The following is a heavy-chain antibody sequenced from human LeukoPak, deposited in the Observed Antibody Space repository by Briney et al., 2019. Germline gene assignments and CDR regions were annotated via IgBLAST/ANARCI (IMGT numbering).Heavy chain of an antibody. J-gene: IGHJ3*02. V-gene: IGHV3-74*01. CDR2: INNDGSST. Sequence: GGSLRLSCGASGFTFSSYWMHWVRQAPGKGLVWVSRINNDGSSTSYADSVQGRFTISRDNAKNTLYLQMNSLRAEDTAVYYCAREKGIMVREMALDIWGQGTMVTVSS. D-gene: IGHD3-10*01. CDR1: GFTFSSYW. CDR3: AREKGIMVREMALDI.